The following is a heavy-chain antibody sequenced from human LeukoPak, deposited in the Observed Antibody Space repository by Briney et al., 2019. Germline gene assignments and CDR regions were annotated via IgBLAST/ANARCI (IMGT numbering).Heavy chain of an antibody. D-gene: IGHD6-13*01. V-gene: IGHV4-38-2*02. CDR1: GYSISSGYY. J-gene: IGHJ5*02. CDR2: IDHSGST. CDR3: ARGYSSSWYPNWFDP. Sequence: PSETLSLTCTVSGYSISSGYYWGWIRQPPGKGLEWTGSIDHSGSTYYNPSLKSRITISVDTSKNQFSLKLSSVTAADTAVYYCARGYSSSWYPNWFDPWGQGTLVTVSS.